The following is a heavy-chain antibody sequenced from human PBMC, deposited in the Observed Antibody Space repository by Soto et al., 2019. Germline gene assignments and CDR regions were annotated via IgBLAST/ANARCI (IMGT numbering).Heavy chain of an antibody. J-gene: IGHJ4*02. V-gene: IGHV3-9*01. CDR3: AKDRSGTVRGVITFYFDY. Sequence: GGSLRLSCAASGFTFDEYAMHWVRQAPGRGLEWVSGITWNSDKIGYPDSVKGRFTISRDNSKNTLYLQVNSLRAEDTAVYYCAKDRSGTVRGVITFYFDYWGQGT. CDR1: GFTFDEYA. D-gene: IGHD3-10*01. CDR2: ITWNSDKI.